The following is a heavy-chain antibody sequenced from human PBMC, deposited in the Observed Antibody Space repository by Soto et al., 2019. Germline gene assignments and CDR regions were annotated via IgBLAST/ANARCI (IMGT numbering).Heavy chain of an antibody. CDR3: GSEMATDAFDI. Sequence: GGSLRLSCAASGFTFSSYAMHWVRQAPGKGLGWGAVISYDGSNKYYADSVKGRFTISRHNSKITLSLQMNILRAEDTAVYYCGSEMATDAFDIWGQGTMVNVSS. CDR1: GFTFSSYA. V-gene: IGHV3-30*04. CDR2: ISYDGSNK. J-gene: IGHJ3*02. D-gene: IGHD5-12*01.